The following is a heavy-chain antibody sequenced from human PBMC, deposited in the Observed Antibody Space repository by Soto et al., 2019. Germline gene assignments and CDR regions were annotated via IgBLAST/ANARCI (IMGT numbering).Heavy chain of an antibody. CDR2: ISWNSGSI. Sequence: EVQLVESGGGLVQPGRSLRLSCAASGFTFDDYAMHWVRQAPGKGLEWVSGISWNSGSIGYADSVKGRFTISRVNAKNSLYLQMNSLRAEDTALYYCAKDSRRFSNYYYYMDVWGKGTTVTVSS. D-gene: IGHD3-3*01. V-gene: IGHV3-9*01. CDR3: AKDSRRFSNYYYYMDV. J-gene: IGHJ6*03. CDR1: GFTFDDYA.